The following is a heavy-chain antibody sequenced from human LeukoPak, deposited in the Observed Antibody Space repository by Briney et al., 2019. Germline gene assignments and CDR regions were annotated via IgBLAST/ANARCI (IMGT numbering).Heavy chain of an antibody. CDR2: IYYSGST. J-gene: IGHJ4*02. CDR1: GASVSSYY. CDR3: ARHEATAMVTFDY. V-gene: IGHV4-59*08. D-gene: IGHD5-18*01. Sequence: SETLSLTCTVSGASVSSYYWSWIRKPPGKGLEWIGYIYYSGSTNYNPSLKSRVTISVDTSKNQFSLKLSSVTAADTAVYYCARHEATAMVTFDYWGQGTLVTVSS.